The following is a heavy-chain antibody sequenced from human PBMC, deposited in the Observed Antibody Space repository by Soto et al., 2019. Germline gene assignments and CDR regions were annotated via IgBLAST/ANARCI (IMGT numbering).Heavy chain of an antibody. J-gene: IGHJ4*02. V-gene: IGHV1-69*01. D-gene: IGHD2-21*02. CDR3: AREAYCGGACYPWFDY. CDR1: GGTFSSYA. Sequence: QVQLVQSGAEVKKPGSSVKVSCKASGGTFSSYAISWVRQAPGQGLEWMGGILPIFGTANYAQKFQGRVTITADESTSTAYMELSSLRSEDTAVYYCAREAYCGGACYPWFDYWGQGTLVTVSS. CDR2: ILPIFGTA.